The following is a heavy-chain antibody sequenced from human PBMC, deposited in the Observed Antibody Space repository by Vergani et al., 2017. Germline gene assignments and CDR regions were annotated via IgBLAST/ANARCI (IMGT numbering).Heavy chain of an antibody. CDR1: GGSVSSGSYY. CDR3: ARTRRGVITLYYYYYYYMDV. Sequence: QVQLQESGPGLVKPSETLSLTCTVSGGSVSSGSYYWSWIRQPAGKGLEWIGYIYYSGSTNYNPSLKSRVTISVDTSKNQFSLKLSSVTAADTAVYYCARTRRGVITLYYYYYYYMDVWGKGTTVTVSS. V-gene: IGHV4-61*10. J-gene: IGHJ6*03. CDR2: IYYSGST. D-gene: IGHD3-10*01.